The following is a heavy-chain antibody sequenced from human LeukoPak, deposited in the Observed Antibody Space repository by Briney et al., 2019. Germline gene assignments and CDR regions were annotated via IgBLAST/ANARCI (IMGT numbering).Heavy chain of an antibody. Sequence: PSETLSLTCTVSGGSISNYYWSWIRQPPGKGLEWIGNIYYSGSTNYNPSLKSRVTISVDTSKNQFSLKLTSVTAADTAVYYCARGSYWFDPWGQGTLVTVSS. CDR2: IYYSGST. V-gene: IGHV4-59*01. CDR3: ARGSYWFDP. CDR1: GGSISNYY. J-gene: IGHJ5*02.